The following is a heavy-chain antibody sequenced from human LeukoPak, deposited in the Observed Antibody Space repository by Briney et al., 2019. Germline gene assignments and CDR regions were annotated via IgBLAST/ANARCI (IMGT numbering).Heavy chain of an antibody. CDR2: IYYSGNT. Sequence: SETLSLTCTVSGASISTYYWSWIRQPPGKGLEWIAYIYYSGNTNYNPSLKSRVTISLDTSKNQFSLKLSSVTAADTAVYFCARSGTRSGGAFDIWGQGTMVTV. V-gene: IGHV4-59*08. J-gene: IGHJ3*02. CDR3: ARSGTRSGGAFDI. D-gene: IGHD4-23*01. CDR1: GASISTYY.